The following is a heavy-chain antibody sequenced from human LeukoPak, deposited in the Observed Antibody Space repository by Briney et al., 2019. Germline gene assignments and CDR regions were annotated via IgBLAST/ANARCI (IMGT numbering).Heavy chain of an antibody. CDR3: VRRGLIETEYLER. D-gene: IGHD3-10*01. Sequence: GGSLRLSCAASGSTFSDYYMNWVRQAPGKGPEWVSYISSSGTTTYYADSVKGRFTISRDNAKNSLYLQMNSLRAEDTAVYYCVRRGLIETEYLERWGQGTLVIVSS. CDR1: GSTFSDYY. J-gene: IGHJ1*01. CDR2: ISSSGTTT. V-gene: IGHV3-11*04.